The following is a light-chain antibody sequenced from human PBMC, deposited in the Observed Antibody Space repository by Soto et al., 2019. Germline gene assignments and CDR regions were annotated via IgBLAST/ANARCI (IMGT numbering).Light chain of an antibody. CDR2: DVR. CDR3: TSYTSSSTRYV. Sequence: QSVLTQPASVSGSPGQSITISCTGTSSDVGGYNYVSWYQQHPGKAPKLMIYDVRNRASGASNRFSGSKSGNTNSLTISGLQAQDESDYYRTSYTSSSTRYVFGTVTKVTVL. CDR1: SSDVGGYNY. V-gene: IGLV2-14*01. J-gene: IGLJ6*01.